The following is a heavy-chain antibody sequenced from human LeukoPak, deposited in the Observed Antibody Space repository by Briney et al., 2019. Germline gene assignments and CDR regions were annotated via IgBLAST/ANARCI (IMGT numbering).Heavy chain of an antibody. CDR2: ISAYNGNT. CDR3: ARVGESTSCYNGRCWFDP. J-gene: IGHJ5*02. CDR1: GYTFTSYG. D-gene: IGHD2-2*02. Sequence: GASVKVSCKASGYTFTSYGISWVRQAPGQGLEWMGWISAYNGNTNYAQKLQGRVTMTTDTSTGTAYMELRSLRSDDTAVYYCARVGESTSCYNGRCWFDPWGQGTLVTVSS. V-gene: IGHV1-18*01.